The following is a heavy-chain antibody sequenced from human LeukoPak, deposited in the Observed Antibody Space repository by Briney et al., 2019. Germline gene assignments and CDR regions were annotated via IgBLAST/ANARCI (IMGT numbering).Heavy chain of an antibody. CDR1: GGSFSGYY. CDR3: ARGPRDSSGYYRLPIDY. CDR2: INHSGST. Sequence: SETLSLTRAVYGGSFSGYYWSWIRQPPGKGLEWIGEINHSGSTNYNPSLKSRVTISVDTSKNQFSLKLSSVTAADTAVYYCARGPRDSSGYYRLPIDYWGQGTLVTVSS. J-gene: IGHJ4*02. D-gene: IGHD3-22*01. V-gene: IGHV4-34*01.